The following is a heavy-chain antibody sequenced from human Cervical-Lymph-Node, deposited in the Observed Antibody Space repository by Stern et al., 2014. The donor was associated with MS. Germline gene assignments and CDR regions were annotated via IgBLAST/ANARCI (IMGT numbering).Heavy chain of an antibody. CDR2: INTNSGGT. Sequence: VKVEESGAEVKKPGASMKVSCKASGYNFTNYYIHWVRQAPGQGLEWMGRINTNSGGTKYAQKFQGRVTLTRDTSVSTAYMEVSRLMFDDTAVYYCARRVTRNNFDSWGQGTLIIVSS. CDR3: ARRVTRNNFDS. CDR1: GYNFTNYY. D-gene: IGHD4-17*01. J-gene: IGHJ4*02. V-gene: IGHV1-2*06.